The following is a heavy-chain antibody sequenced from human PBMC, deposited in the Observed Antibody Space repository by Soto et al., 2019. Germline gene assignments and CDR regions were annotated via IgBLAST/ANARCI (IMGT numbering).Heavy chain of an antibody. V-gene: IGHV4-39*01. D-gene: IGHD1-26*01. CDR2: IYYSGST. J-gene: IGHJ3*02. CDR1: GGSISSSSYY. Sequence: SETLSLTCTVSGGSISSSSYYWGWIRQPPGKGLEWIGSIYYSGSTYYNPSLKSRVTISVDTSKNQFSLKLSFVTAADTAVYYCASRPFFGVGATYAAAFDIWGQGTMVTVSS. CDR3: ASRPFFGVGATYAAAFDI.